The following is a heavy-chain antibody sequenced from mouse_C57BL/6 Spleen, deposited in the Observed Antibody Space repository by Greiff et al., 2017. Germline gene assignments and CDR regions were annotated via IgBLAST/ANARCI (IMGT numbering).Heavy chain of an antibody. Sequence: VQLQQSGAELAKPGASVKLSCKASGYTFTSYWMHWVKQRPGQGLEWIGYINPSSGYTKYNQKFKDKATLTADKSSSTAYMQLSSLPYEDSAVYYCARGDYGSSPYYYAMDDWGQGTSVTVSS. CDR2: INPSSGYT. D-gene: IGHD1-1*01. J-gene: IGHJ4*01. V-gene: IGHV1-7*01. CDR3: ARGDYGSSPYYYAMDD. CDR1: GYTFTSYW.